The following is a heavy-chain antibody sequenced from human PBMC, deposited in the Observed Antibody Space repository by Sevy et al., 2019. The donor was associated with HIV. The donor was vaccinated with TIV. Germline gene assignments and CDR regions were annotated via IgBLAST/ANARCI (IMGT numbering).Heavy chain of an antibody. D-gene: IGHD5-18*01. J-gene: IGHJ4*02. CDR1: GGSISSNY. CDR3: ARSSGYSYGDFDY. V-gene: IGHV4-59*01. CDR2: IYSSGSS. Sequence: SETLSLTCTVSGGSISSNYWSWIRQPPGKGLEWVGYIYSSGSSYNPSLKSRDSISMDTSKNQASLKLDSLTAADTAVYYCARSSGYSYGDFDYWGQGTLVTVSS.